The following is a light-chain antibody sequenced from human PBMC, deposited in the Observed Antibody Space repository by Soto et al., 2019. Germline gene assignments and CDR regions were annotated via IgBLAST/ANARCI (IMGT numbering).Light chain of an antibody. CDR1: QSVSSN. V-gene: IGKV3-15*01. CDR3: QQYNNWWT. J-gene: IGKJ1*01. Sequence: EIVMTQSPATLSVSPGERATLSCRASQSVSSNLAWYQQKPGQAPRLLIYGASTRANGIPARFSGSGSGTEFTLTISSLQSEDFAVYYCQQYNNWWTVGQGTKVEIK. CDR2: GAS.